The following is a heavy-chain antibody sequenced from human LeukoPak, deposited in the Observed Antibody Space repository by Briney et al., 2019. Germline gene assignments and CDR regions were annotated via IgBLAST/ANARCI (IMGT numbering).Heavy chain of an antibody. D-gene: IGHD3-10*01. Sequence: SGTLSLTCAVSGGSISSNYWWSRVRRPPGKGLEWIGEIYHSGNTAYNPSLKSRVTISVDKSKNQFSLKLSSVTAADTAVYYCARSDGYGLVGIWGQGTMVTVSS. CDR3: ARSDGYGLVGI. CDR2: IYHSGNT. J-gene: IGHJ3*02. V-gene: IGHV4-4*02. CDR1: GGSISSNYW.